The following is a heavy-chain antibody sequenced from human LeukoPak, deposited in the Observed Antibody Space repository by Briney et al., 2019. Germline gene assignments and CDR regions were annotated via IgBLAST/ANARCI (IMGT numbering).Heavy chain of an antibody. D-gene: IGHD3-22*01. V-gene: IGHV3-23*01. CDR2: ISGSGGTT. Sequence: PGGSLRLSCVVSGFTFRSHAMNWVRQAPGKGLEWLSLISGSGGTTFYADSVRGRFTISRDNSRNTLYLQMNSLRVDDTAIYYCAGRDQYDGSRSLDYWGQGVRVTVSS. CDR1: GFTFRSHA. J-gene: IGHJ4*02. CDR3: AGRDQYDGSRSLDY.